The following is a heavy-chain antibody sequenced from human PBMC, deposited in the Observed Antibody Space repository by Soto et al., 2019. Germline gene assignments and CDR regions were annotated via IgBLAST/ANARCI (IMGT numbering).Heavy chain of an antibody. J-gene: IGHJ3*02. CDR3: ARIRTSHCAACPRYAFDI. D-gene: IGHD2-2*01. V-gene: IGHV1-18*04. CDR2: ISAYNGNT. CDR1: GHTFTSYG. Sequence: GASVKVSCKASGHTFTSYGISWVRQAPGQGLEWMGWISAYNGNTNYAQKLQGRVTMTTDTSTSTAYMELRSLRSDDTAVYYCARIRTSHCAACPRYAFDIWGQGTMVTVSS.